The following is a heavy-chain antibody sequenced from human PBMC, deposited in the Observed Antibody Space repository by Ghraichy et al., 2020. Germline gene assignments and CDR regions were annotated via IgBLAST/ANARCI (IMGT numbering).Heavy chain of an antibody. Sequence: GESLRLSCAASGFTFSSFRMAWVRQAPGKGLEWVSSIRSGSEYIYSADSVKGRFTISRDNANKVLYLQMNSLRAEDTAVYYCARDVGVIWAFDIWGQGTLVSVSS. D-gene: IGHD2-21*01. V-gene: IGHV3-21*01. CDR2: IRSGSEYI. CDR1: GFTFSSFR. J-gene: IGHJ3*02. CDR3: ARDVGVIWAFDI.